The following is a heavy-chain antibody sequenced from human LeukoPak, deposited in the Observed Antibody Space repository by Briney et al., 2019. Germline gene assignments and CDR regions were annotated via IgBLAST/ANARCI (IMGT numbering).Heavy chain of an antibody. J-gene: IGHJ4*02. CDR2: INSDGSST. CDR1: GFTFSSYW. CDR3: ARVVGSSGWYLGY. D-gene: IGHD6-19*01. Sequence: GGSLRLSCAASGFTFSSYWMHWVRQAPGNGLVWVSRINSDGSSTSYADSVKGRFTISRDNAKNTLYLQMNSLRAEDTAVYYCARVVGSSGWYLGYGGQGTLVTVSS. V-gene: IGHV3-74*01.